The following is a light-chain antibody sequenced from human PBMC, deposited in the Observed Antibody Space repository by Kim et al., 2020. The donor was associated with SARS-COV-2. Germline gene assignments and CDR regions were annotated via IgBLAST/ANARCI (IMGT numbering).Light chain of an antibody. CDR1: QDIDNS. J-gene: IGKJ4*01. V-gene: IGKV1-33*01. CDR2: EAS. Sequence: DIQMTQSPSSLSASVGDRVTLACLASQDIDNSLNWYQQKPGEPPKLLIFEASHLETGVPRRFTGSTSVTDFTLTITSLQPEDIATYYCQQYNDVPFTFGGGTKVDIK. CDR3: QQYNDVPFT.